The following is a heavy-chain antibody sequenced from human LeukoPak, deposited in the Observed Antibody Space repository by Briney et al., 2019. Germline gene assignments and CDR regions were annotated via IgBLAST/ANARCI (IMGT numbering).Heavy chain of an antibody. J-gene: IGHJ4*02. CDR1: GYTFTSYY. Sequence: RASVKVSCKASGYTFTSYYMHWVRQAPGQGLEWMGIINPSGGSTSYAQKFQGRVTMTRDTSTSTVYMELSSLRSEDTAVYYCASVNIGYCSSTSCREIFWGQGTLVTVSS. D-gene: IGHD2-2*01. V-gene: IGHV1-46*01. CDR3: ASVNIGYCSSTSCREIF. CDR2: INPSGGST.